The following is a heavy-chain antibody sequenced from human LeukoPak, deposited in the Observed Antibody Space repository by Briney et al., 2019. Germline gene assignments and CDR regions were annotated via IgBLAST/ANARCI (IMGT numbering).Heavy chain of an antibody. Sequence: ASVKVSCKASGGTFSSYAISWVRQAPGQGLEWMGGINPNSGGTNYAQKFQGRVTMTRDTSISTAYMGLSRLRSDDTAVYYCARPRDGYNWYNWFDPWGQGTLVTVSS. J-gene: IGHJ5*02. CDR2: INPNSGGT. CDR3: ARPRDGYNWYNWFDP. D-gene: IGHD5-24*01. CDR1: GGTFSSYA. V-gene: IGHV1-2*02.